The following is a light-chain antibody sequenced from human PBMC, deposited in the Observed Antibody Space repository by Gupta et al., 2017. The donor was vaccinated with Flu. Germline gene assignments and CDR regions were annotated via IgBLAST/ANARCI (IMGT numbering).Light chain of an antibody. J-gene: IGLJ1*01. Sequence: SYDLSQPPSVSVALGQPAQILCGGNDIGSKNVHWYQQKPGQAPVVVLYRDGSRPSGIPDRFSASNWGNTATLTIRGVQGGDEADYFCQVWDSNTYVFGPGTKVAVL. CDR3: QVWDSNTYV. CDR1: DIGSKN. V-gene: IGLV3-9*01. CDR2: RDG.